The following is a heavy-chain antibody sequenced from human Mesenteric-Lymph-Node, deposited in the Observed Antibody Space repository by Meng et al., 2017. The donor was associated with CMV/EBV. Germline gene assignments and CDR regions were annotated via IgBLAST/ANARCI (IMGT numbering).Heavy chain of an antibody. CDR3: ARHQRWLKSEGGFNY. Sequence: VQLQQWGVGLLKPSETLSPTCAVFGGSFSGYYWSWIRQPPGKGLEWIGEINHSGSTNYNPSLKSRVTISVDTSKNQFSLKLSSVTAADTAVYYCARHQRWLKSEGGFNYWGQGTLVTVSS. CDR2: INHSGST. CDR1: GGSFSGYY. J-gene: IGHJ4*02. D-gene: IGHD4-23*01. V-gene: IGHV4-34*01.